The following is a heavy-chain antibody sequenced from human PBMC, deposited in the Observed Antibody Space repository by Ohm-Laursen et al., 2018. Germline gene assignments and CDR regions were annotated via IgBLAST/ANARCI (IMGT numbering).Heavy chain of an antibody. D-gene: IGHD3-22*01. CDR2: ISLSGGST. V-gene: IGHV3-23*01. CDR3: AKVFYYDGSGYYSPYYYGMDV. CDR1: GFTVGNNY. Sequence: SLRLSCTASGFTVGNNYMSWVRQAPGEGLAWVSTISLSGGSTYYADSVKGRFTISRDNSKNTLSLQMNSLRVDDTAIYYCAKVFYYDGSGYYSPYYYGMDVWGQGTTVTVSS. J-gene: IGHJ6*02.